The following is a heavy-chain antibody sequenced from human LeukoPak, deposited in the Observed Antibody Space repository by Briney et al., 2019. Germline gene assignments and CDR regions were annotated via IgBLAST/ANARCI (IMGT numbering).Heavy chain of an antibody. J-gene: IGHJ4*02. D-gene: IGHD3-22*01. CDR2: INPGGGGT. CDR1: GYTFTSYY. CDR3: ARPYYYDSSGYSYFDY. Sequence: ASVKVSCKASGYTFTSYYMHWVRQAPGQGLEWMGIINPGGGGTSYAQKFQGRVTMTRDTSTSTVYMALSSLRSEDTAVYYCARPYYYDSSGYSYFDYWGQGTLVTVSS. V-gene: IGHV1-46*01.